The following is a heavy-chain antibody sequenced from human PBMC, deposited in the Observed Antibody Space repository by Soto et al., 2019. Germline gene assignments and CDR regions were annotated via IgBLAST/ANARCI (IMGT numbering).Heavy chain of an antibody. V-gene: IGHV4-31*03. CDR2: IFYSGST. D-gene: IGHD2-15*01. CDR1: GDSISNGTYY. J-gene: IGHJ5*02. CDR3: ARYILFGGRRSWFDP. Sequence: PSETLSLTCTVSGDSISNGTYYLTRIRDQPGKCLEWIGHIFYSGSTSYNPSLESRLTISVDTSKNQFSLRLHSVTAADTAVYYFARYILFGGRRSWFDPWGQGTLVTVS.